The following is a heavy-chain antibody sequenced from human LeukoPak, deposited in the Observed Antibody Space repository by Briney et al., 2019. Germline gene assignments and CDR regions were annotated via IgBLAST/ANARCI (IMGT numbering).Heavy chain of an antibody. D-gene: IGHD1-26*01. CDR3: ATRKVRYSGDLYAFDI. J-gene: IGHJ3*02. CDR1: GGSISSSSYY. CDR2: IYYSGST. Sequence: SETLSLTCTVSGGSISSSSYYWGWIRQPPGKGLEWIGSIYYSGSTYYNPSLKGRVTISVDTSKNQFSLKLSSVTAADTAVYYCATRKVRYSGDLYAFDIWGQGTMVTVSS. V-gene: IGHV4-39*07.